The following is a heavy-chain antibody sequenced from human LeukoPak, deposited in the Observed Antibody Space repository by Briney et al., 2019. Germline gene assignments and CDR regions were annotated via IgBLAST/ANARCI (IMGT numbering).Heavy chain of an antibody. D-gene: IGHD3-9*01. V-gene: IGHV3-7*03. J-gene: IGHJ4*02. CDR2: IRKDGSLQ. Sequence: GGSLRLSCAASGFTFSSFWMSGVRQAPGKGLEWVANIRKDGSLQYYVDSVEGRFTISRDNAKNSLYLQMNTLRADDTAVYYCTRVSGGYDMSDYWGQGTLVTVSS. CDR3: TRVSGGYDMSDY. CDR1: GFTFSSFW.